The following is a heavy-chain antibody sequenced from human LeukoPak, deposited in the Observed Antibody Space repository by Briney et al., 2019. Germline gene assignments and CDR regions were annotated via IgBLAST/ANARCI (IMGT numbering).Heavy chain of an antibody. CDR3: ARDGSFDY. Sequence: GGSLRLSCAAPGFTFSSYSMNWVRQAPGKGLEWVSYISSSSSTIYYADSVKGRFTISRDNAKNSLYLQMNSLRAEDTAVYYCARDGSFDYWGQGTLVTVPS. J-gene: IGHJ4*02. CDR2: ISSSSSTI. V-gene: IGHV3-48*01. CDR1: GFTFSSYS.